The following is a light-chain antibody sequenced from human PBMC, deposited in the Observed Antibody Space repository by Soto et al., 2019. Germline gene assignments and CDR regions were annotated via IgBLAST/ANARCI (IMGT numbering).Light chain of an antibody. V-gene: IGKV3-15*01. J-gene: IGKJ1*01. CDR1: QSVTSN. CDR2: VAS. Sequence: EIVMTQSPVTLSVSPGEGATLSCRASQSVTSNLAWYQQKPGQAPRLLIYVASMRATGIPARFSGSGSGTEFTLTISSLQSEDSAVYYWQQYNNRPPQTFDQGTKVEIK. CDR3: QQYNNRPPQT.